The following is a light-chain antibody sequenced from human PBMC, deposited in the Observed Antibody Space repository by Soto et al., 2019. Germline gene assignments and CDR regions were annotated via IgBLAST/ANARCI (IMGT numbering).Light chain of an antibody. CDR2: LNSDGSH. CDR3: QTWGTGIVV. Sequence: QLVLTQSPSASASLGASVKFTCTLSSGHSSYAIAWHQQQPEKGPRYLMKLNSDGSHSKGDGIPDRFSGSSSGAERYLTXXXLQSEDEADYYCQTWGTGIVVFGGGTKVTVL. CDR1: SGHSSYA. J-gene: IGLJ2*01. V-gene: IGLV4-69*01.